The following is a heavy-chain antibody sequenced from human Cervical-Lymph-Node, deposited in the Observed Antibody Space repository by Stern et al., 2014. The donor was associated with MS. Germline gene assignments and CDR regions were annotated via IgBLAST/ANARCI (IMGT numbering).Heavy chain of an antibody. CDR3: VREAPLSANARNYYAMDV. D-gene: IGHD1-26*01. CDR1: GFTFNSYS. Sequence: EVHLVESGGDLVQPGGSLRLSCAASGFTFNSYSMNWVRQAPGKGLEWVAYIFTTGSAIYYADSVKGRFIISRDNARNSVYLQMNSLRVEDTAVYYCVREAPLSANARNYYAMDVWGQGTTVAVSS. CDR2: IFTTGSAI. J-gene: IGHJ6*02. V-gene: IGHV3-48*04.